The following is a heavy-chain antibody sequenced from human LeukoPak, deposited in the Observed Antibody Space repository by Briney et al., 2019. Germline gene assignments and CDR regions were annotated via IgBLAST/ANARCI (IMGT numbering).Heavy chain of an antibody. Sequence: SETLSLTCTVSGGSISSGGYSWSWIRQHPGKGLEWIGYIYYSGSTYYNPSLKSRVTISVDTSKNQFSLKLSFVTAADTAVYYCARETTQDYYYYGMDVWGQGTTVTVSS. J-gene: IGHJ6*02. CDR1: GGSISSGGYS. CDR2: IYYSGST. CDR3: ARETTQDYYYYGMDV. V-gene: IGHV4-31*03.